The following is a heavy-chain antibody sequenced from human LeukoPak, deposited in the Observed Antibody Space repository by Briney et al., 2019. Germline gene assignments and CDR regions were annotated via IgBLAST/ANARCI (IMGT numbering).Heavy chain of an antibody. Sequence: ASVKVSCKASGYTFTRYEINWVRQATGQGLEWMGWMNPNSGNTGYAQKCQGRVTMAKNTSISTAYMELSSLRSEDTAVYYCARGRDSSGNLICYWGQGTLVTVSS. J-gene: IGHJ4*02. D-gene: IGHD3-22*01. V-gene: IGHV1-8*01. CDR1: GYTFTRYE. CDR2: MNPNSGNT. CDR3: ARGRDSSGNLICY.